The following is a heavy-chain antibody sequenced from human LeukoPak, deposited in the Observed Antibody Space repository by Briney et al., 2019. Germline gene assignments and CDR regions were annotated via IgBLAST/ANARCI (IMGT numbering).Heavy chain of an antibody. J-gene: IGHJ5*02. D-gene: IGHD5-18*01. CDR2: IYYSGST. CDR1: GGSISSYY. CDR3: ARHTGVQLWNPNWFDP. V-gene: IGHV4-59*08. Sequence: SETLSLTCTVSGGSISSYYWSWIRQPPGKGLEWIGSIYYSGSTNYNPSLKSRVTISVDTSKNQFSLKLTSVTAADTAVYYCARHTGVQLWNPNWFDPWGQGTLVTVSS.